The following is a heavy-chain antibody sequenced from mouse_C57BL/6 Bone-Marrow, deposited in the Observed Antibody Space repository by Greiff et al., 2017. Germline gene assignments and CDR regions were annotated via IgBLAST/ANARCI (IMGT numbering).Heavy chain of an antibody. CDR1: GFSLSTFGMG. J-gene: IGHJ2*01. Sequence: QVTLKVSGPGILQPSQTLSLTCSFSGFSLSTFGMGVGWIRQPSGKGLEWLAHIWWDDDKYYNQALKSRPTISKDTSKSQVFLKIANVDTADTATYYCARNNYYGSSPWYFDYWGQGTTLSVSS. CDR3: ARNNYYGSSPWYFDY. V-gene: IGHV8-8*01. CDR2: IWWDDDK. D-gene: IGHD1-1*01.